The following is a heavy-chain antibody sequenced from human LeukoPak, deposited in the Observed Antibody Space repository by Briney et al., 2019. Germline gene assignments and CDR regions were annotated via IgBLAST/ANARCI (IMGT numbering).Heavy chain of an antibody. D-gene: IGHD6-25*01. Sequence: SETLSLTCTVSGGSISSYYWSRIRQPPGKGLEWIGYIYYSGSTNYNPSLKSRVTISVDTSKNQFSLKLSSVTAADTAVYYCASARLGSGLEGAFDIWGQGTMVTVSS. CDR2: IYYSGST. J-gene: IGHJ3*02. CDR3: ASARLGSGLEGAFDI. V-gene: IGHV4-59*01. CDR1: GGSISSYY.